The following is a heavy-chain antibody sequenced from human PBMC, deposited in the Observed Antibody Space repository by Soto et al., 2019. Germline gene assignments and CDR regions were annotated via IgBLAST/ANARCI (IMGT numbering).Heavy chain of an antibody. V-gene: IGHV3-13*05. J-gene: IGHJ3*02. CDR3: ARGLPGGYSSSWYAFDI. D-gene: IGHD6-13*01. Sequence: GESLKISCAASGFTFSSYDMHWVRQATGKGLEWVSAIGTAGDPYYPGSVKGRFTISRENAKNSLYLQMNSLRAGDTAVYYCARGLPGGYSSSWYAFDIWGQGTMVTVSS. CDR1: GFTFSSYD. CDR2: IGTAGDP.